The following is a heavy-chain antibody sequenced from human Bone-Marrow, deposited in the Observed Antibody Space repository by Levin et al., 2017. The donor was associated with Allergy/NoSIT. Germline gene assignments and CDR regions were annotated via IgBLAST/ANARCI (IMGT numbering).Heavy chain of an antibody. CDR2: IYNSGRT. Sequence: SETLSLTCTVSGGSVSSGIHFWSWIRQPPGKGLDYIGFIYNSGRTNYNPSFKSRVTISVDTSKNQFSLNLTSVTAADTAVYYCAKARDRGLDFNPHDMDAWGHGTTVTVSS. CDR3: AKARDRGLDFNPHDMDA. CDR1: GGSVSSGIHF. D-gene: IGHD3/OR15-3a*01. J-gene: IGHJ6*02. V-gene: IGHV4-61*01.